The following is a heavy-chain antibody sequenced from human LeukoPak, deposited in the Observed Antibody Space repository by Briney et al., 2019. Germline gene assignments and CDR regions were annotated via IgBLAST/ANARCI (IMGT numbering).Heavy chain of an antibody. Sequence: GGSLRLSCAASGFTFNSYAMSWVRQAPGKGLEWVSAISGSGDRTFYADSVKGRLTISRDNSKNTLYLQLNTVRAEDTALYYCASKGVDWYFEFWGRGTLVTVSS. J-gene: IGHJ2*01. D-gene: IGHD2-15*01. CDR2: ISGSGDRT. CDR1: GFTFNSYA. CDR3: ASKGVDWYFEF. V-gene: IGHV3-23*01.